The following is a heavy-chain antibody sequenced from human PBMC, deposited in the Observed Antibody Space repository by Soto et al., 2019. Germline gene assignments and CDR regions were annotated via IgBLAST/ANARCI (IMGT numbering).Heavy chain of an antibody. CDR3: ARAHSYDYDYDMDV. Sequence: SETLSLTCTVSGGSISSYYWSWIRQPPGKGLEWIGYIYYSGSTNYNPSLKGRVTISVDTSKNQFSLKLSSVTAADTAVYYCARAHSYDYDYDMDVWGQGTTVTVSS. CDR1: GGSISSYY. D-gene: IGHD5-18*01. J-gene: IGHJ6*02. V-gene: IGHV4-59*01. CDR2: IYYSGST.